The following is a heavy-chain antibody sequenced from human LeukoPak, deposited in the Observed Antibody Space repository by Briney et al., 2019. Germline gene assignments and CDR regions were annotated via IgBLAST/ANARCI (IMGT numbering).Heavy chain of an antibody. CDR2: IYTSGST. J-gene: IGHJ6*03. CDR1: GGSISSYY. CDR3: ARNGADILRYYYYYYMDV. D-gene: IGHD1-26*01. V-gene: IGHV4-4*09. Sequence: SETLSLTCTVSGGSISSYYWSWIRQPPGKGLEWIGYIYTSGSTNYNPSLKSRVTISVDTSKNQFSLKLSSVTAADTAVYYFARNGADILRYYYYYYMDVWGKGTTVTVSS.